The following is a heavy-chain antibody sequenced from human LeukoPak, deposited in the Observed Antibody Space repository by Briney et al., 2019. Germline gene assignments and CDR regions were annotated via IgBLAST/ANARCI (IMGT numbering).Heavy chain of an antibody. CDR2: INHSGST. CDR3: ARVGVTMPVWDDY. Sequence: SETLSLTCAVYGGSFSGYYWSWIRQPPGKGLEWIGEINHSGSTSYNPSLKSRVTISVDTSKNEFSLKLSSVTAADTAVYYWARVGVTMPVWDDYWGQGTLVTVSS. CDR1: GGSFSGYY. D-gene: IGHD3-10*01. J-gene: IGHJ4*02. V-gene: IGHV4-34*01.